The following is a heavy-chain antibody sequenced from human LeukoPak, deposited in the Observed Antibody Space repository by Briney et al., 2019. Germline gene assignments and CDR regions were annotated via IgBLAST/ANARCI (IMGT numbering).Heavy chain of an antibody. V-gene: IGHV3-23*01. J-gene: IGHJ4*02. CDR2: ITNSGGST. CDR1: GCTFSNCA. Sequence: GGSLRLSCAASGCTFSNCAMSWVRQAPGKGLEWVSIITNSGGSTYYADSVKGRFTISRDNSKNTLYLQMNSLRAEDTAVYYCAKPSGGWYVFDSWGQGTLVTVSS. D-gene: IGHD6-13*01. CDR3: AKPSGGWYVFDS.